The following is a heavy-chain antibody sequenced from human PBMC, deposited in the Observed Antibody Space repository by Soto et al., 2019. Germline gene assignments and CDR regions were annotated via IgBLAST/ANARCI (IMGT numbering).Heavy chain of an antibody. CDR3: ARDLVGATLYYYYGMDV. J-gene: IGHJ6*02. D-gene: IGHD1-26*01. CDR2: ISSSSSYI. Sequence: GGSLRLSCAASGFTFSSYSMNWVRQAPGKGLEWVSSISSSSSYIYYADSVKGRFTISRDNAKNSLYLQMNSLRAEDTAVYYCARDLVGATLYYYYGMDVWGQGTTVTVSS. V-gene: IGHV3-21*01. CDR1: GFTFSSYS.